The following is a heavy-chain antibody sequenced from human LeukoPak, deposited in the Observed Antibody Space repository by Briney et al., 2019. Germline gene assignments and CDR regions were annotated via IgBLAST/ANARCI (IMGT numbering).Heavy chain of an antibody. D-gene: IGHD3-10*01. Sequence: PSETLSLTCTVSGGSVSSGSFYWGWARQPPGKGLEWIGSGTTYYNPSLKSRVTISVDTSSNQFSLKLTSVTAADTAVYYCARTGGYMVWGVQNWFDPWGQGILDTVSS. CDR3: ARTGGYMVWGVQNWFDP. CDR2: GTT. CDR1: GGSVSSGSFY. J-gene: IGHJ5*02. V-gene: IGHV4-39*01.